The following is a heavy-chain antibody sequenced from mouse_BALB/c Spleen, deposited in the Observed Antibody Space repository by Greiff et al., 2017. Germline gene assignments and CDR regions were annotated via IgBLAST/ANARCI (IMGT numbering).Heavy chain of an antibody. CDR3: AGYDEFAY. D-gene: IGHD2-14*01. Sequence: EVQLQQSGAELVRPGALVKLSCKASGFNIKDYYMHWVKQRPEQGLEWIGWIDPENGNTIYDPKFQGKASITADTSSNTAYLQLSSLTSEDTAVYYCAGYDEFAYWGQGTLVTVSA. J-gene: IGHJ3*01. V-gene: IGHV14-1*02. CDR1: GFNIKDYY. CDR2: IDPENGNT.